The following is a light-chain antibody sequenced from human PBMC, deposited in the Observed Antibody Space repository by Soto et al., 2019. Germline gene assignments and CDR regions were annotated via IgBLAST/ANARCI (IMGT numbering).Light chain of an antibody. Sequence: QSVLTQPPSVSAAPGQRVTISCSGSSSNIGGNSVSWYQQLPGTAPKLRIYDDDNRPSGIPDRFSGSKSGTSATLGITGFQIGDEADDYGGGWDSSLSAYVFGAGNRGTV. J-gene: IGLJ1*01. CDR2: DDD. CDR1: SSNIGGNS. V-gene: IGLV1-51*01. CDR3: GGWDSSLSAYV.